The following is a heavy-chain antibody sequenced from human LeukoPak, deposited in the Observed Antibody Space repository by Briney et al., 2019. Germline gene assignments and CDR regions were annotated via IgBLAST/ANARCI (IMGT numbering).Heavy chain of an antibody. V-gene: IGHV4-34*01. J-gene: IGHJ4*02. CDR2: IHHSGTT. Sequence: SETLSLTCAASGVTFSGYYWSWIRQSPGKGLEWIGDIHHSGTTNYNPSLKSRVTISIDTSKDQFSLKLSSVTAADTAVYYCASDYYGSGSFSYFDYWGQGTLVTVSS. CDR1: GVTFSGYY. CDR3: ASDYYGSGSFSYFDY. D-gene: IGHD3-10*01.